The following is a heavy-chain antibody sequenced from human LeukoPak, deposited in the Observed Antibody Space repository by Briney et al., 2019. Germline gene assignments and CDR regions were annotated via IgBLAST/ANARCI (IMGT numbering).Heavy chain of an antibody. J-gene: IGHJ6*03. CDR3: ASTGGYCSSTSCYDGGDYYYYYMDV. CDR1: GGTFSSYA. Sequence: SVKVSCKASGGTFSSYAISWVRQAPGQGLEWMGGIIPIFGTASYAQKFQGRVTITADESTSTAYMELSSLRSEDTAVYYCASTGGYCSSTSCYDGGDYYYYYMDVWGKGTTVTVSS. V-gene: IGHV1-69*13. D-gene: IGHD2-2*01. CDR2: IIPIFGTA.